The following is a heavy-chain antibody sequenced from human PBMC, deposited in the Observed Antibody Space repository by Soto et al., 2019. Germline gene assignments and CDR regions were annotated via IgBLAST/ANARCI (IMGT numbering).Heavy chain of an antibody. CDR2: IYWDDDK. CDR3: ARIHDTSGHQYWYFDL. D-gene: IGHD3-22*01. J-gene: IGHJ2*01. CDR1: GFSLTTSGVA. Sequence: SGPTLVNPTQTLTLTCSFSGFSLTTSGVAVGWIRQPPGKALEWLALIYWDDDKRYSPSLKSRLTITKDTSKNQVVLTMTNMDPVDTATYYCARIHDTSGHQYWYFDLWGRGTLVTVSS. V-gene: IGHV2-5*02.